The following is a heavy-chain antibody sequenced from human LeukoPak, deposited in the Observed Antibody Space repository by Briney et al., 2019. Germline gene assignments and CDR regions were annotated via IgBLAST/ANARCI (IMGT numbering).Heavy chain of an antibody. CDR3: ARGRDDYVWENYRGHFDY. V-gene: IGHV4-34*01. D-gene: IGHD3-16*02. CDR2: INHGGST. J-gene: IGHJ4*02. Sequence: SETLSLTCAVYNESFSGYYWSWIRQPLGKGLEWIGEINHGGSTKYNPSLKSRLTISVDTSKNHFSLHLTSVTAADTAVYYCARGRDDYVWENYRGHFDYWGQGSLVTVSS. CDR1: NESFSGYY.